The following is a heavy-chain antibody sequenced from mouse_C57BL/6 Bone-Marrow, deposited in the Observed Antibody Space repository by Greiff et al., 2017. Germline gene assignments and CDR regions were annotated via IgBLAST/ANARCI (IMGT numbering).Heavy chain of an antibody. CDR2: INPNNGGT. CDR1: GYTFTDYY. J-gene: IGHJ3*01. V-gene: IGHV1-26*01. CDR3: ARPYYYGSSSPWFAY. Sequence: EVQLQQSGPELVKPGASVKISCKASGYTFTDYYMNWVKQSHGKSLEWIGDINPNNGGTSYNQKFKGKATLTVDKSSSTAYMELLSLTSEDSAVYYCARPYYYGSSSPWFAYWGQGTLVTVSA. D-gene: IGHD1-1*01.